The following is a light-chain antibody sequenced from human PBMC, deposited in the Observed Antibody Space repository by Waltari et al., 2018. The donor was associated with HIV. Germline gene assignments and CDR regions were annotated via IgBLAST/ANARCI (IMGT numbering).Light chain of an antibody. J-gene: IGLJ2*01. Sequence: SVVTQPPSASGTPGQRVTISCSGNTSNIGSNYVFWYPHLPGTAPKLLSHRNDQRPSGVPSRVSGSTSGTSASLAISGLRSEDEADYYCVTWDDSLRGVVFGGGTKVAVL. CDR2: RND. CDR1: TSNIGSNY. V-gene: IGLV1-47*01. CDR3: VTWDDSLRGVV.